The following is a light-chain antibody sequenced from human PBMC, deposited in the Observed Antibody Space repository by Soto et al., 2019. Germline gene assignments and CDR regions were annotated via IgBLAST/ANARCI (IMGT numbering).Light chain of an antibody. CDR1: RSVLWTSSNKNY. CDR3: QQYYGALT. Sequence: DIVMTQSPESLAVSLGERATINCKSSRSVLWTSSNKNYLAWYQQKPGQSPKLLIYWASTRESGVPDRFSGSGSGTDFTLTISSVQAEDVAVYYCQQYYGALTFGQGTRVEI. V-gene: IGKV4-1*01. J-gene: IGKJ1*01. CDR2: WAS.